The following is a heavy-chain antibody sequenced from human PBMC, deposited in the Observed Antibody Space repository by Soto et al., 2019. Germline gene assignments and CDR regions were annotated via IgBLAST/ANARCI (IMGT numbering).Heavy chain of an antibody. Sequence: QVHLVPSGAEVKKPGASVKVSCKGSGYTFTSYGITWVRQAPGQGLEWMGWISDHNGNTNYAQKLQGRVTVTRDTSTSPAYMELRSLRSDDTAVYYCARGRYGDYWGQGALVTVS. J-gene: IGHJ4*02. D-gene: IGHD1-1*01. CDR1: GYTFTSYG. CDR3: ARGRYGDY. CDR2: ISDHNGNT. V-gene: IGHV1-18*01.